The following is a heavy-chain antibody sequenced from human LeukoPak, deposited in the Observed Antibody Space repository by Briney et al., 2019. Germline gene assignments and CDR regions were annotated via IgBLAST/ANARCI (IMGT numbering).Heavy chain of an antibody. CDR2: TYYRSNWYN. J-gene: IGHJ3*02. Sequence: SQTLSLTCAISGDSVSSNSAAWNWIRQSPSGGLEWLGRTYYRSNWYNDYAVSVKSRITINPDTSKNQFSLQLNSVTPEDTAVYYCARASTSDAFDIWGQGTMVAVSS. CDR1: GDSVSSNSAA. V-gene: IGHV6-1*01. CDR3: ARASTSDAFDI. D-gene: IGHD2-2*01.